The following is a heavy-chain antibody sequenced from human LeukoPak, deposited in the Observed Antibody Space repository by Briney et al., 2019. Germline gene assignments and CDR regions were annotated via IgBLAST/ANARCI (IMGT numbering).Heavy chain of an antibody. V-gene: IGHV3-30*18. J-gene: IGHJ4*02. CDR2: TSYDGSTK. CDR3: AKPSGEYFDR. CDR1: GFTFSRYS. Sequence: GGSLRLSCAASGFTFSRYSMNWVRQAPGKGLEWVALTSYDGSTKYYADSVKGRFIISKDNSRNTLYLQMNSLKVEDTAVYYCAKPSGEYFDRWGQGTLVTVSS.